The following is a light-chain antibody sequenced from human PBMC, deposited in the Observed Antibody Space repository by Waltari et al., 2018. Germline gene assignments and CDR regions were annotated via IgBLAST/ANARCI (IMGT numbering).Light chain of an antibody. Sequence: QSALTQPASVSGSPGQSITLSCTGSSSDIGAYNYVSWYQQHPGKAPKVMIYGVSNRPSGVSNRFSGSKSGNTASLTISGLQAEDEADYYCNSFTSRTTYVFGTGTKVTVL. CDR2: GVS. V-gene: IGLV2-14*01. CDR1: SSDIGAYNY. CDR3: NSFTSRTTYV. J-gene: IGLJ1*01.